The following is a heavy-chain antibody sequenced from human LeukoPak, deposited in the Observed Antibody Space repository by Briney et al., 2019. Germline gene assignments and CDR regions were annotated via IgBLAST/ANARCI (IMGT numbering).Heavy chain of an antibody. CDR2: IKSKTDGGTT. J-gene: IGHJ4*02. V-gene: IGHV3-15*01. CDR1: RCTFSSAW. CDR3: TTQYYDILTGTDY. D-gene: IGHD3-9*01. Sequence: GGSLRLSCAASRCTFSSAWLSWVRQAPGKGLEWVGRIKSKTDGGTTDYAAPVKGRFTISRDDSKNTLYLQMNSLKTEDTAVYYCTTQYYDILTGTDYWGQGTLVTVSS.